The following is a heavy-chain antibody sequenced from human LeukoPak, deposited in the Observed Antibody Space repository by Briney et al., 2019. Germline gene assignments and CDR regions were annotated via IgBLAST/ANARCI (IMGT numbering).Heavy chain of an antibody. Sequence: GRSLRLSCAASGFTFSSYAMHWVRQAPGKGLEWVAVISYDGSNKYYADSVKGRFTISRDNSKNTLYLQMNSLRAEDTAVYYCARSQIAIAAAGYYFDYWGQGTLVTVSS. J-gene: IGHJ4*02. CDR3: ARSQIAIAAAGYYFDY. CDR2: ISYDGSNK. D-gene: IGHD6-13*01. CDR1: GFTFSSYA. V-gene: IGHV3-30-3*01.